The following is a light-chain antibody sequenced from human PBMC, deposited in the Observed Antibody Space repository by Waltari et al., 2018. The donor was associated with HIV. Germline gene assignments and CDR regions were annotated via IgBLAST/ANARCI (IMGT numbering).Light chain of an antibody. CDR1: SSDVGGYNY. V-gene: IGLV2-14*01. J-gene: IGLJ3*02. CDR2: EVT. CDR3: NSYTISSTLGV. Sequence: QSALTQPASVSGSPGQSITISCTGTSSDVGGYNYVSWYQQHPGKAPKLMIYEVTKRPSGVSNRFSGSKSGNTASLTISGLHAEDEADYYCNSYTISSTLGVFGGGTKLTAL.